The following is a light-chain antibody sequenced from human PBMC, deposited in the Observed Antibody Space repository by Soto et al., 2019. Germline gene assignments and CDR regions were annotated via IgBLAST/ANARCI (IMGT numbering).Light chain of an antibody. CDR1: QSISSW. CDR3: QQYNILWT. Sequence: DIQMTQSPSTLSASVGDRVTITCRVSQSISSWLAWYQQKPGKAPKLLIYDASSSESGVPSRFSGSGSGTEFTLTISSLQPDDFATYYCQQYNILWTFGQGTKVDIK. CDR2: DAS. J-gene: IGKJ1*01. V-gene: IGKV1-5*01.